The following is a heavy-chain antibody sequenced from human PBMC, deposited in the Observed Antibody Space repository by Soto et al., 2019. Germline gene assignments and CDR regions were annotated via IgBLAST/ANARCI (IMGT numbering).Heavy chain of an antibody. J-gene: IGHJ4*02. D-gene: IGHD3-9*01. V-gene: IGHV4-59*01. CDR3: ARGVGSSPPRY. CDR2: VYDNGRP. Sequence: SETLSLTCTISGGSISVYYWSWIRQSPRQGLEWIGYVYDNGRPYYSPSLKSRVTISADTSKNQVSLKLTSATAADTAVYYCARGVGSSPPRYWGRGTLVTVSS. CDR1: GGSISVYY.